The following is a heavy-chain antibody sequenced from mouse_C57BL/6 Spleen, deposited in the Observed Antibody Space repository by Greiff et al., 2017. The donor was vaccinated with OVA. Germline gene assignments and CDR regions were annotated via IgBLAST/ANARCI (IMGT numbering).Heavy chain of an antibody. CDR1: GYTFTDYY. J-gene: IGHJ2*01. Sequence: VMLVESGAELVRPGASVKLSCKASGYTFTDYYINWVKQRPGQGLEWIARIYPGSGNTYYNEKFKGKATLTAEKSSSTAYMQLSSLTSEDSAVYFCAREGLYGNYRYYFDYWGQGTTLTVSS. CDR3: AREGLYGNYRYYFDY. D-gene: IGHD2-1*01. V-gene: IGHV1-76*01. CDR2: IYPGSGNT.